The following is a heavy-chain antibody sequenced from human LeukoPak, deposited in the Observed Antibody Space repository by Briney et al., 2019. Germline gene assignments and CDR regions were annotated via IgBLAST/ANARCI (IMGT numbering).Heavy chain of an antibody. Sequence: GGSLRLSCAASGFTFINYGINWVRQAPGKGLEWVSGISGSGDNTDSADSVKGRFTISRDNSKNTLYLYMSNLRAEDTAVYYCARDRSVTNLRFLGRGGMDVWGQGTTVTVSS. D-gene: IGHD3-3*01. CDR1: GFTFINYG. CDR2: ISGSGDNT. CDR3: ARDRSVTNLRFLGRGGMDV. J-gene: IGHJ6*02. V-gene: IGHV3-23*01.